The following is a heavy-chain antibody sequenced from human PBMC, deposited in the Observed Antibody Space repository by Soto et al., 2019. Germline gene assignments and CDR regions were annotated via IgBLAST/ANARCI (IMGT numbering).Heavy chain of an antibody. CDR1: GFTFSSYG. J-gene: IGHJ4*02. CDR2: IWYDGSNK. D-gene: IGHD4-17*01. V-gene: IGHV3-33*01. Sequence: QVQLVESGGGVVQPGRSLRLSCAASGFTFSSYGMHWVRQAPGKGLEWVAVIWYDGSNKYYADSVKGRFTSSRDNSKTTVYLQMNSVRAEDTAVYYCARDMTTVTTSNFDYWGQGTLVTVAS. CDR3: ARDMTTVTTSNFDY.